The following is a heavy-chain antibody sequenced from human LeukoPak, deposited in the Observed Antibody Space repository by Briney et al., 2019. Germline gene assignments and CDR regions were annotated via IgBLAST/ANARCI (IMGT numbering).Heavy chain of an antibody. D-gene: IGHD3-3*01. Sequence: SETLSLTCAVYGGSFSGYYWSWIRQPPGKGLEWIGEINHSGSTKYNPSLKSRVTISVDTSKNQFSLKVSSVTAADTAVYYCASRSLTIFGVVRDYWGQGTLATVSS. J-gene: IGHJ4*02. CDR1: GGSFSGYY. V-gene: IGHV4-34*01. CDR2: INHSGST. CDR3: ASRSLTIFGVVRDY.